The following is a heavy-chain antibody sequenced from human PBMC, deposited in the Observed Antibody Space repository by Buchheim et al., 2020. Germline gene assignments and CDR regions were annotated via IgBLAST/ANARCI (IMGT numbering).Heavy chain of an antibody. CDR2: ISYDGSNK. V-gene: IGHV3-30-3*01. Sequence: QVQLVESGGGVVQPGRSLRLSCAASGFTFSSYAMHWVRQAPGKGLECVAVISYDGSNKYYADSVKGRFTISRDNSKNTLYLQMNSLRAEDTAVYYCASPARYYYYYGMDVWGQGTT. J-gene: IGHJ6*02. CDR3: ASPARYYYYYGMDV. CDR1: GFTFSSYA.